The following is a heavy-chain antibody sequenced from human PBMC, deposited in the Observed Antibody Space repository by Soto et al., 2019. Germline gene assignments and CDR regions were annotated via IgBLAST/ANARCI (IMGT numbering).Heavy chain of an antibody. D-gene: IGHD5-12*01. J-gene: IGHJ4*02. V-gene: IGHV4-61*01. CDR1: DGSVSSGSYY. CDR3: ARDSLALFDS. Sequence: SETLSLTCTVSDGSVSSGSYYWTWIRQPPGKGLEWIGYIYSSGSTLYNPSLKSRVIISVDQSMNQFSLRLTSVTAADTAVYYCARDSLALFDSWGQGTLVTV. CDR2: IYSSGST.